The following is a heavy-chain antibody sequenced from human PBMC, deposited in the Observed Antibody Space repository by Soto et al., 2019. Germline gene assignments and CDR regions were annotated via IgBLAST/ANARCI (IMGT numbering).Heavy chain of an antibody. D-gene: IGHD2-2*01. V-gene: IGHV3-23*01. CDR1: GXTFSTHA. CDR3: AKDPPWTVGPLAMDV. CDR2: FSGSGGNI. Sequence: GSLRLSCVASGXTFSTHAMSWVRQVPGKGLEWVSTFSGSGGNIYYGESVKGRFTISRDDPKNTLYLDMNSLRVEDTAVYYCAKDPPWTVGPLAMDVWGQGTTGTVSS. J-gene: IGHJ6*02.